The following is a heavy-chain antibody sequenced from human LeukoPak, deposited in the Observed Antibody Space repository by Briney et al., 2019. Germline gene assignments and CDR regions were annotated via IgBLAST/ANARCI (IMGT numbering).Heavy chain of an antibody. D-gene: IGHD3-10*02. V-gene: IGHV4-38-2*02. CDR2: IYHSGST. CDR1: GYSISSGYY. Sequence: PSETLSLTCTVSGYSISSGYYWGWIRQPPGKGLEWIGSIYHSGSTYYNPSLKSRVTISVDTSKNQFSLKLSSVTAADTAVYYCGKCRRMFDAFDIWGQGTMVTVSS. J-gene: IGHJ3*02. CDR3: GKCRRMFDAFDI.